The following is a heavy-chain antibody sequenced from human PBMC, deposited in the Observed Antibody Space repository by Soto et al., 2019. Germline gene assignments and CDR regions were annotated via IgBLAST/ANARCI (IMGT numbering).Heavy chain of an antibody. J-gene: IGHJ4*02. Sequence: EVQLLESGGGLVQPGGSLRLSCAASGFTFSSYAMSWVRQAPGKGLEWVSAISGSGGCTYYADSVKGRFTISRDNSKNTLYLQMNSLRAEDTAVYYCAKDVLEWLWSPLGYWGQGTLVTVSS. CDR3: AKDVLEWLWSPLGY. CDR1: GFTFSSYA. D-gene: IGHD6-19*01. CDR2: ISGSGGCT. V-gene: IGHV3-23*01.